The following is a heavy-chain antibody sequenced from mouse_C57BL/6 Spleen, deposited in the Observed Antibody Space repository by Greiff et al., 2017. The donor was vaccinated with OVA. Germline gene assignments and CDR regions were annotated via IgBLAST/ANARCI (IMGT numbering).Heavy chain of an antibody. CDR3: ARHEEGGYDGYTFAY. CDR2: IDPSDSYT. J-gene: IGHJ3*01. V-gene: IGHV1-59*01. D-gene: IGHD2-3*01. CDR1: GYTFTSYW. Sequence: QVQLQQPGAELVRPGTSVKLSCKASGYTFTSYWMHWVKQRPGQGLEWIGVIDPSDSYTNYNQKFKGKATLTVDTSSSTVYMELSRLTSEDSAVYFCARHEEGGYDGYTFAYWGQGTLVTVSA.